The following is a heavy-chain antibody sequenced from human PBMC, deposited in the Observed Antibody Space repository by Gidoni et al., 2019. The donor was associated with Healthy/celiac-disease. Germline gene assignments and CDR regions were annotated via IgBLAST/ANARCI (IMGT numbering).Heavy chain of an antibody. CDR2: IYSGGST. CDR3: AGGGGYYYYYGMDV. V-gene: IGHV3-66*01. J-gene: IGHJ6*02. Sequence: EVQLVESGGGLVQPGGSLRLSCAAAGFTVSSNYMSWVRQAPGKGLEWVSVIYSGGSTYYADSVKGRFTISRDNSKNTLYLQMNSLRAEDTAVYYCAGGGGYYYYYGMDVWGQGTTVTVSS. CDR1: GFTVSSNY. D-gene: IGHD2-15*01.